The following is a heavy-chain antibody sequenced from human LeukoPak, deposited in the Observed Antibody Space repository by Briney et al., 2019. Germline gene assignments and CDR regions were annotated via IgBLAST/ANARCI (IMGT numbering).Heavy chain of an antibody. Sequence: PGGSLRLSCAVSGFTLSSYAMRWVRQAPGKGLEWVSAISGSGGSTYYADSVKGRFTISRDNSKNTLYLQMNSLRAEDTAVYYCAKDLSSVVVVAATPFGYWGQGTLVTVSS. CDR3: AKDLSSVVVVAATPFGY. V-gene: IGHV3-23*01. CDR1: GFTLSSYA. J-gene: IGHJ4*02. CDR2: ISGSGGST. D-gene: IGHD2-15*01.